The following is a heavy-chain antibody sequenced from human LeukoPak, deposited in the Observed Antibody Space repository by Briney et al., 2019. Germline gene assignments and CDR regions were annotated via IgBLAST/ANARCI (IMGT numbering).Heavy chain of an antibody. V-gene: IGHV1-69*06. CDR1: GGTFSSYA. D-gene: IGHD4-11*01. CDR3: AGLYSNYVYYYYMDV. J-gene: IGHJ6*03. Sequence: SVKVSCKASGGTFSSYAISWVRQAPGQGLEWMGGIIPIFGTANYAQKFQGRVTITADKSTSTAYMELSSLRSEDTAVYYCAGLYSNYVYYYYMDVWGKGTTVTVSS. CDR2: IIPIFGTA.